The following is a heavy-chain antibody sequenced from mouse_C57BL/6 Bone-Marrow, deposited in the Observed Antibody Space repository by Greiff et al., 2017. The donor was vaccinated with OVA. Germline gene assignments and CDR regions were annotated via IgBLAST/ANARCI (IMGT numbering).Heavy chain of an antibody. J-gene: IGHJ3*01. Sequence: ELQLVASCGGLVQPKGSLKLSCAASGFTFNTYAMPCVRQAPGKGLAWVARIRSKSSNYATYYADSVKDRFTISRDDSQSMLYLQMNNLKTEDTAMYYCVSERAYWGQGTLVTVSA. CDR2: IRSKSSNYAT. CDR3: VSERAY. V-gene: IGHV10-3*01. CDR1: GFTFNTYA.